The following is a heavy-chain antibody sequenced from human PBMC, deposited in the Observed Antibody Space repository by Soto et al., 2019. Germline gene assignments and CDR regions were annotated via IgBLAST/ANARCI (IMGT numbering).Heavy chain of an antibody. CDR3: ARAKYCGGDCYYYGMDV. J-gene: IGHJ6*02. Sequence: EVQLVESGGGLVQPGGSLRLSCAASGFTFSSYEMNWVRQAPGKGLEWVSYISSSASTIYYADSVKGRFTISRDNAMNSLDLQMNSLRAEDTAVYYCARAKYCGGDCYYYGMDVWCQGTTVIVSS. CDR2: ISSSASTI. D-gene: IGHD2-21*01. V-gene: IGHV3-48*03. CDR1: GFTFSSYE.